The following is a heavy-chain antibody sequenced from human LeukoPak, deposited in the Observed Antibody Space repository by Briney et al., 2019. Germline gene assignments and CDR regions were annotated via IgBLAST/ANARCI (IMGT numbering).Heavy chain of an antibody. D-gene: IGHD3/OR15-3a*01. J-gene: IGHJ3*02. V-gene: IGHV4-39*07. Sequence: PSETLSLTCTVSGGSISSSSYYWGWIRQPPGKGLEWIGSIYYSGSTYYNPSLKSRVTISVDTSKNQFSLKLSSVTAADTAVYYCARRSWTYAFDIWGQGTMVTVSS. CDR2: IYYSGST. CDR3: ARRSWTYAFDI. CDR1: GGSISSSSYY.